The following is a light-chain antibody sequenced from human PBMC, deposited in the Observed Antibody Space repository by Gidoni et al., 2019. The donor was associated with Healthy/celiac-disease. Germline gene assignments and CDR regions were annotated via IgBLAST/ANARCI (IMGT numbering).Light chain of an antibody. V-gene: IGKV3-20*01. J-gene: IGKJ1*01. Sequence: EIVLTQSPGTLSLSPGERATLSCRASQSVSSSYLAWYQQNPGQAPRLLISGASSRATGIPDSFSGSGSGTAFTLTISRLEPEDFAVYYCQQYGRSPLTFGQGTKVEIK. CDR3: QQYGRSPLT. CDR2: GAS. CDR1: QSVSSSY.